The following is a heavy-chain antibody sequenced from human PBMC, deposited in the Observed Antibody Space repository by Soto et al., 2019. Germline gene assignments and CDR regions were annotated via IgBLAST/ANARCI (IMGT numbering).Heavy chain of an antibody. Sequence: NPGGSLRLSCAASGFTFSIFAMSWVRQSPGKGLEFVAYISPKGKYINYGDSVKGRFTISRDNAKGSLFLQVNSLRVDDTAIYFCSRGGGGGLFDLWGQGTLVTVSS. CDR1: GFTFSIFA. J-gene: IGHJ4*01. V-gene: IGHV3-21*01. D-gene: IGHD2-21*01. CDR3: SRGGGGGLFDL. CDR2: ISPKGKYI.